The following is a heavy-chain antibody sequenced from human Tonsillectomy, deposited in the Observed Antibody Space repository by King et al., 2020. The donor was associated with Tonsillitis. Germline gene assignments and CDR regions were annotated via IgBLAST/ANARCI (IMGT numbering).Heavy chain of an antibody. CDR3: ARTTHYYDISGYFLFDY. J-gene: IGHJ4*02. CDR2: IDWDDDK. CDR1: WFSLSTSGMC. V-gene: IGHV2-70*11. Sequence: VTLKESGPALVKPTQTLTLTCTFSWFSLSTSGMCVSWIRQPPGKALEWLARIDWDDDKYYSTSLKTKLTISKDTSKNQVVLTMTNMDPVDTATYYCARTTHYYDISGYFLFDYWGQGTLVTVSS. D-gene: IGHD3-22*01.